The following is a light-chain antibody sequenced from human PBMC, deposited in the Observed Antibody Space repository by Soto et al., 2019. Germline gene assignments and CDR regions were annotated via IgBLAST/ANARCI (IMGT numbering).Light chain of an antibody. Sequence: EIVLTQSPATLSLSPGERVTLSCRASQSVSSYLAWYQQKPGQAPRLLIYEASNRAAGVPARFSGSGSETDFTLTISSLEPEDFAVYYCQQRSNWPLTFGGGTKVDI. V-gene: IGKV3-11*01. CDR1: QSVSSY. CDR2: EAS. J-gene: IGKJ4*01. CDR3: QQRSNWPLT.